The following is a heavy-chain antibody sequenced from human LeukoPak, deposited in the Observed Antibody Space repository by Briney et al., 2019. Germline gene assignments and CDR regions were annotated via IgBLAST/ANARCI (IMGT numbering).Heavy chain of an antibody. D-gene: IGHD6-13*01. V-gene: IGHV3-30*02. CDR1: GFIFSSYG. J-gene: IGHJ4*02. CDR3: AKESDVAAAGIDY. Sequence: PGGSLRLSCAASGFIFSSYGMHWVRQAPGKGLQWVTFIRYEGSNKYYADSVKGRFTISRDNSKNTLYLQMNSLRVEDTAVYYCAKESDVAAAGIDYWGQGTLVTVSS. CDR2: IRYEGSNK.